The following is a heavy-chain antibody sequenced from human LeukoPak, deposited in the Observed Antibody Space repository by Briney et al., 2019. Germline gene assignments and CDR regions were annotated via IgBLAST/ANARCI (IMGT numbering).Heavy chain of an antibody. D-gene: IGHD2-2*01. V-gene: IGHV1-8*01. CDR3: ARAGDIVVVPGNWFDP. Sequence: GASVKVSCKASGYTFTSYDINWVRQATGQGLEWMGCMNPNSGNTGYAQKFQGRVTMTRNTSISTAYMELSSLRSEDTAVYYCARAGDIVVVPGNWFDPWGQGTLVTVSS. CDR2: MNPNSGNT. CDR1: GYTFTSYD. J-gene: IGHJ5*02.